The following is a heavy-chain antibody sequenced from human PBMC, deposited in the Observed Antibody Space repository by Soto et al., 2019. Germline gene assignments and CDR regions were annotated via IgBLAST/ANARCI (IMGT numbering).Heavy chain of an antibody. J-gene: IGHJ4*02. Sequence: GGSLRLSCAASGFTFDDYAMHWVRQTPGKGLEWVSDISWNSGRISYADSVKGRFTISRDNAKSSLYLQMNSLRPEDTALYYCAKAFTGSANFDYWGQGTLVTVSS. D-gene: IGHD1-26*01. CDR1: GFTFDDYA. CDR3: AKAFTGSANFDY. CDR2: ISWNSGRI. V-gene: IGHV3-9*01.